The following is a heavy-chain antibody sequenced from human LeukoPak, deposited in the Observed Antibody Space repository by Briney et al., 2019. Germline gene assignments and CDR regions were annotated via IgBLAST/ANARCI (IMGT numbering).Heavy chain of an antibody. CDR3: ARFLGSAAGSDADY. J-gene: IGHJ4*02. CDR1: GYTSTSYD. D-gene: IGHD6-13*01. V-gene: IGHV1-8*01. Sequence: ASVKVSCKASGYTSTSYDINWVRQATGQGLEWMGWMNPNSGNTGYAQKFQGRVTMTRNTSISTAYMELSSLRSEDTAVYYCARFLGSAAGSDADYWGQGTLVTVSS. CDR2: MNPNSGNT.